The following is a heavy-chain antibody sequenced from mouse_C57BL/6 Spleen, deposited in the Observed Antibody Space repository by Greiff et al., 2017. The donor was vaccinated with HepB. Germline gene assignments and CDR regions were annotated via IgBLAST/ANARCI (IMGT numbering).Heavy chain of an antibody. CDR1: GFTFSSYA. J-gene: IGHJ1*03. CDR2: ISDGGSYT. CDR3: ARGDGSSYNWYFDV. Sequence: EVMLVESGGGLVKPGGSLKLSCAASGFTFSSYAMSWVRQTPEKRLEWVATISDGGSYTYYPENVKGRFTISRDNAKNNLYLQMSHLKSEDTAMYYCARGDGSSYNWYFDVWGTGTTVTVSS. V-gene: IGHV5-4*03. D-gene: IGHD1-1*01.